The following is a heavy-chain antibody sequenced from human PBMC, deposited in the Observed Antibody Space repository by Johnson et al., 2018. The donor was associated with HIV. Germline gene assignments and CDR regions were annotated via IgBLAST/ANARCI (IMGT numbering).Heavy chain of an antibody. Sequence: VQLVESGGGLVQPGGSLRLSCAASGFTFSSYDMHWVRQATGKGLEWVSAIGTAGDPYYPGSVKGRFTISRDNAKNSLYLQMNSLRAEDTAVYYCARVVRYGFDIWGQGTMVTVSS. V-gene: IGHV3-13*05. J-gene: IGHJ3*02. D-gene: IGHD4-17*01. CDR3: ARVVRYGFDI. CDR2: IGTAGDP. CDR1: GFTFSSYD.